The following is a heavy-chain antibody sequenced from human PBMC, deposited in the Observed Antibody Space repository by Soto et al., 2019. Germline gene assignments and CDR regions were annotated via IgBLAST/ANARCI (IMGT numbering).Heavy chain of an antibody. CDR1: GFTFSSYA. D-gene: IGHD3-3*01. Sequence: GGSLRLSCAASGFTFSSYAMSWVRQAPGKGLEWVSAISGSGGSTYYADSVRGRFTISRDNSKNTLYLQMNSLRAEDTAVYYCAKARAQYYDFWSGYPVDYWGQGTLVTVSS. CDR2: ISGSGGST. V-gene: IGHV3-23*01. CDR3: AKARAQYYDFWSGYPVDY. J-gene: IGHJ4*02.